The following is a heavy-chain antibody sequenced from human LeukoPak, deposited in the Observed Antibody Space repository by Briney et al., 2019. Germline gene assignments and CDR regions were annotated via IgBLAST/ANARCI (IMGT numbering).Heavy chain of an antibody. CDR3: ARGTYGGNSYIRKGYWFDS. V-gene: IGHV4-34*01. J-gene: IGHJ5*01. D-gene: IGHD4-23*01. CDR2: INHSGST. Sequence: SETLSLTCAVYGGSFSGYYWSWIRQPPGKGLEWIGEINHSGSTNYNPSLKSRVTISVDTSKNQFSLKLSSVTAADTAVYYCARGTYGGNSYIRKGYWFDSWGQGTLVTVSS. CDR1: GGSFSGYY.